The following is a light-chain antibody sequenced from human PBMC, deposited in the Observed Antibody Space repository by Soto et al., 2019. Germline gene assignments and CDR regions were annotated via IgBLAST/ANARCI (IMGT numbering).Light chain of an antibody. CDR2: DAS. V-gene: IGKV3-11*01. J-gene: IGKJ1*01. CDR3: QQRSNSPLWS. Sequence: EIVLTQSPATLSLSPGERATLSCRASQSAGNYLAWHQQKPGQAPTLLIFDASNRATGVPARFSGSGSGTDFTLTISSLEPEDFAVYFCQQRSNSPLWSLGQGTKVDIK. CDR1: QSAGNY.